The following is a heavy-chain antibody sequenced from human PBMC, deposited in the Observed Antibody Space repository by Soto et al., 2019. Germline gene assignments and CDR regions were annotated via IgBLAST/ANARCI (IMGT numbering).Heavy chain of an antibody. V-gene: IGHV5-51*01. CDR2: IYPGDSDT. J-gene: IGHJ6*02. D-gene: IGHD6-6*01. CDR3: ARTRSFTLGFYYDGMDV. CDR1: GYSFAICW. Sequence: GESLKISCQGSGYSFAICWIGWVRQMPGKDLEWMGIIYPGDSDTRYSPSFQGQVTISADKSLRTAYLQWTSLKASDTALYYCARTRSFTLGFYYDGMDVWGQGTTVTVSS.